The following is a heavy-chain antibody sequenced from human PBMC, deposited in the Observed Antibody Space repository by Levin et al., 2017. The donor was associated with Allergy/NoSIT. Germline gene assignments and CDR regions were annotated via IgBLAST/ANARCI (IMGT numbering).Heavy chain of an antibody. CDR3: TWGGVVFDY. J-gene: IGHJ4*02. V-gene: IGHV3-15*01. Sequence: SGGSLRLSCAASGFTLSNGDMTWVRQTPRKGLEWIGVIRAQSEGGTTDYASAVKGRATISRDDSKNMLYLRMDSLKSDDTGMYYCTWGGVVFDYWGQGTLVAVSS. CDR2: IRAQSEGGTT. D-gene: IGHD3-10*01. CDR1: GFTLSNGD.